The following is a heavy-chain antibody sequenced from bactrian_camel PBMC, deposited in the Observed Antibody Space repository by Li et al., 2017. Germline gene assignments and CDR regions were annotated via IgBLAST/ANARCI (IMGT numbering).Heavy chain of an antibody. Sequence: VQLVESGGGSVQAGGSLRLSCAASGDINMRKCMGWFRQALGREREGVAQIFTFSGRTSYADSAEGRFTISQDNAKNTLYLQMNNLKPEDTAIYTCATDRTGQYCSGGYQRRLEWGQGTQVTVS. CDR3: ATDRTGQYCSGGYQRRLE. J-gene: IGHJ4*01. D-gene: IGHD2*01. CDR1: GDINMRKC. CDR2: IFTFSGRT. V-gene: IGHV3S54*01.